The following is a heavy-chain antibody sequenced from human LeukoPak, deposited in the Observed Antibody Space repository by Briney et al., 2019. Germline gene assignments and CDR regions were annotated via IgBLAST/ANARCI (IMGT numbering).Heavy chain of an antibody. V-gene: IGHV5-51*01. Sequence: GESLKISCRGSGYSFTSYWIGWVRQMPGKGLEWMGIIYPGDSDTRYSPSFQGQVTISADKSISTAYLQWSSLKASDTAMYYCASSSDSGWYYFDYWGQGTLVTVSS. CDR2: IYPGDSDT. CDR1: GYSFTSYW. CDR3: ASSSDSGWYYFDY. J-gene: IGHJ4*02. D-gene: IGHD6-19*01.